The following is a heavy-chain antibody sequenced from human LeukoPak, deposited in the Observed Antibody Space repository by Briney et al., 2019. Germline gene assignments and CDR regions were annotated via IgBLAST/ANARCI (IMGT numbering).Heavy chain of an antibody. Sequence: ASVKVSCKASGYTFSSYGISWVRQAPGQGLEGMGWISAYNGNTNYLQKLQGRVTITTETSTSTAYMDLRSLRSDDTAVYYCARGDFNYYDSSGYYYLYYWGQGTLVTVSS. CDR2: ISAYNGNT. CDR1: GYTFSSYG. D-gene: IGHD3-22*01. V-gene: IGHV1-18*01. CDR3: ARGDFNYYDSSGYYYLYY. J-gene: IGHJ4*02.